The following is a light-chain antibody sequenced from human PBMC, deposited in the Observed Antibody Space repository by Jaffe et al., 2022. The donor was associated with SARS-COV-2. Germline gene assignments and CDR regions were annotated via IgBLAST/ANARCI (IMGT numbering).Light chain of an antibody. Sequence: QSALTQPRSVSGSPGQSVTISCTGTSSDVGGYNYVSWYQQHPGKVPKLMIYGVSKRPSGVPDRFSGSKSGNTASLTISGLQAEDEADYYCCSYTGRSYVFGTGTKVTVL. V-gene: IGLV2-11*01. CDR3: CSYTGRSYV. J-gene: IGLJ1*01. CDR2: GVS. CDR1: SSDVGGYNY.